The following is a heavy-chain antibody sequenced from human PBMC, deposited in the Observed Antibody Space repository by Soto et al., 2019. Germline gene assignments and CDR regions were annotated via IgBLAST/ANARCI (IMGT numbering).Heavy chain of an antibody. CDR2: IYWDDDK. D-gene: IGHD6-19*01. V-gene: IGHV2-5*02. J-gene: IGHJ5*02. Sequence: QITLKESGPTLVKPTQTLTLTCTFSGFSLSTSGVGVGWIRQPPGKALEWLALIYWDDDKRYSPSLKSRLTITKDTSKNQVVLTMTNMDPVDTATYYCALRSLKYSSGWYGLFDPWGQGTLVTVSS. CDR1: GFSLSTSGVG. CDR3: ALRSLKYSSGWYGLFDP.